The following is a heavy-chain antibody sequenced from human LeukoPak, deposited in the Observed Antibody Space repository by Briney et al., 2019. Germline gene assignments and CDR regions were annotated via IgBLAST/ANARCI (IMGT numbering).Heavy chain of an antibody. CDR2: INPSGGST. D-gene: IGHD3-10*01. CDR1: GYTFTSYY. Sequence: GASVKVSCKASGYTFTSYYMHWVRQAPGQGLEWMGIINPSGGSTSYAQKFQGRLTMSRDTSTSTVYLELSSLQSDDTAVFYCARDILGSSLGKFDYWGQGTLVTVSS. J-gene: IGHJ4*02. V-gene: IGHV1-46*01. CDR3: ARDILGSSLGKFDY.